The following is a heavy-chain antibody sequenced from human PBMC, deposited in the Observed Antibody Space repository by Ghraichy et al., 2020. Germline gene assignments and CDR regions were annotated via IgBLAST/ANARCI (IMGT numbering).Heavy chain of an antibody. J-gene: IGHJ6*02. Sequence: SQTLSLTCTVSGGSISSYYWSWIRQPPGKGLEWIGYIYYSGSTNYNPSLKSRVTISVDTSKNQFSLKLSSVTAADTAVYYCARGGSRYYYYYGMDVWGQGTTVTVSS. V-gene: IGHV4-59*08. CDR2: IYYSGST. D-gene: IGHD2-15*01. CDR1: GGSISSYY. CDR3: ARGGSRYYYYYGMDV.